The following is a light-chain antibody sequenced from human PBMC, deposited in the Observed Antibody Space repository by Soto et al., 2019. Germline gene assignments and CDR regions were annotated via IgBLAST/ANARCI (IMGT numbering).Light chain of an antibody. CDR2: GVS. V-gene: IGLV2-14*01. CDR3: SSYTTSASYV. CDR1: SSVVGSYNS. J-gene: IGLJ1*01. Sequence: QSALTQPASVSGTPGQSITISCTGTSSVVGSYNSVSWYQQHPGKAPKLMIYGVSNRPSGVSIRFSGSKSGNTASLTISGLQAEDEGDYYCSSYTTSASYVFGTGTKVTVL.